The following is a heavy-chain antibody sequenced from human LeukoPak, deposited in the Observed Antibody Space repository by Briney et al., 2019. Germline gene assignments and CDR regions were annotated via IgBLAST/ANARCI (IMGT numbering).Heavy chain of an antibody. D-gene: IGHD3-10*01. V-gene: IGHV3-23*01. Sequence: GGSLRLSCAASGFTFSNYAMSWVRQAPGKGLEWVSGISDSGGTTYYADSVKGRFTISRDNSKSTLYLQVNSLRAEDTAVYYCAKYYKDGPMTLFRGAHNWLDPWGQGALVTVSS. CDR1: GFTFSNYA. CDR2: ISDSGGTT. CDR3: AKYYKDGPMTLFRGAHNWLDP. J-gene: IGHJ5*02.